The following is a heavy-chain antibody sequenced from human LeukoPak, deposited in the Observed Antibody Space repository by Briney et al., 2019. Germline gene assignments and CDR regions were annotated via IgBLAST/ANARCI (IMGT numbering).Heavy chain of an antibody. CDR1: GYTFTDYY. V-gene: IGHV1-2*02. Sequence: GASVKVSCKTSGYTFTDYYMHWVRQAPGQGLEWMGWINPNSGGTNYAQKFQGRVTMTRDTSISTAYMELSRLRSDDTAVYYCARGASHYDYVWGSYRHRPLDYWGQGTLVTVSS. J-gene: IGHJ4*02. D-gene: IGHD3-16*02. CDR2: INPNSGGT. CDR3: ARGASHYDYVWGSYRHRPLDY.